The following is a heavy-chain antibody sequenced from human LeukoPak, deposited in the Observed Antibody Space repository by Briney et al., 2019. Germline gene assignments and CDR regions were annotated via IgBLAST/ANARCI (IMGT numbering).Heavy chain of an antibody. Sequence: SETLSLTCTVSGDSISNYYWTWIRQPPGKGLEWIGSIYYSGSTYYNPSLKSRVTISVDTSKNQFSLKLSSVTAADTAVYYCARVIVVVPAAPSWDYMDVWGKGTTVTVSS. D-gene: IGHD2-2*01. CDR1: GDSISNYY. CDR3: ARVIVVVPAAPSWDYMDV. CDR2: IYYSGST. V-gene: IGHV4-59*12. J-gene: IGHJ6*03.